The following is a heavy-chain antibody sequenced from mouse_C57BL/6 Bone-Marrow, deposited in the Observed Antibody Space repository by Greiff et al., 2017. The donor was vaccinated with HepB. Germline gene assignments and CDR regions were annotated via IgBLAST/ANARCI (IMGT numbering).Heavy chain of an antibody. CDR2: ISSGGSYT. CDR1: GFTFSSYG. V-gene: IGHV5-6*01. Sequence: EVMLVESGGDLVKPGGSLKLSCAASGFTFSSYGMSWVRQTPDKRLEWVATISSGGSYTYYPDSVKGRFTISRDNAKNTLYLQMSSLKSEDTAMYYCARHDRKTYYFDYWGPGTTLTVSS. CDR3: ARHDRKTYYFDY. J-gene: IGHJ2*01.